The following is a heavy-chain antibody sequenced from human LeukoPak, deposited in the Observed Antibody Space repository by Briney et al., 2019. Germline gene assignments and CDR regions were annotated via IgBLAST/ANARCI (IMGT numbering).Heavy chain of an antibody. D-gene: IGHD6-13*01. CDR1: GGSISSYY. Sequence: SETLSLTCTVSGGSISSYYWSWIRQPPGKGLEWIGYIYYSGSTYYNPSLKSRVIISVDTSKNQFSLKLSSVTAADTAVYYCARTETSGYSSSWHPPVGQNWFDPWGQGTLVTVSS. J-gene: IGHJ5*02. CDR2: IYYSGST. CDR3: ARTETSGYSSSWHPPVGQNWFDP. V-gene: IGHV4-59*12.